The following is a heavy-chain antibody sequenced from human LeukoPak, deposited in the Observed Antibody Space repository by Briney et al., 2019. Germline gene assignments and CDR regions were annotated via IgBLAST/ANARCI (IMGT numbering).Heavy chain of an antibody. V-gene: IGHV3-7*01. CDR2: IRQDGSEK. CDR1: GFTFSSYG. J-gene: IGHJ6*03. CDR3: AREQYSSGWWNYYYYMDV. Sequence: PGGSLRLSCAASGFTFSSYGMHWVRQAPGKGLEWVANIRQDGSEKYYVDSVKGRFTISRDNAKNSLYLQMNSLRAEDTAVYYCAREQYSSGWWNYYYYMDVWGKGTTVTVSS. D-gene: IGHD6-19*01.